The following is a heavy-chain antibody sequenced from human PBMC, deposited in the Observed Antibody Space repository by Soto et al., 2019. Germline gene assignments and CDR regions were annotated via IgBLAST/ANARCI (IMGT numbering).Heavy chain of an antibody. Sequence: LSLTCTVSGGSISSSSYYWGWIRQPPGKGLEWIGSIYYSGSTYYNPSLKSRVTISVDTSKNQFSLKLSSVTAADTAVYYCARMRGYCTNGVCPYYYYGMDVWGQGTTVTVYS. J-gene: IGHJ6*02. V-gene: IGHV4-39*01. CDR2: IYYSGST. CDR3: ARMRGYCTNGVCPYYYYGMDV. CDR1: GGSISSSSYY. D-gene: IGHD2-8*01.